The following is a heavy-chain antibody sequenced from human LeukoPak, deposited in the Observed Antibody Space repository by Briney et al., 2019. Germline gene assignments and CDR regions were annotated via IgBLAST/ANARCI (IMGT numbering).Heavy chain of an antibody. J-gene: IGHJ4*02. CDR1: GFTFTSTA. Sequence: SVKVSCTASGFTFTSTAVQWVRQARGQRLEWIGWILVGSGNTNYAQMFQERVTLTWDVSTSTAYMVLSSLRSEDTAIYYCASDPPYTSSSAWWGQGTLVTVSS. CDR3: ASDPPYTSSSAW. D-gene: IGHD2-2*01. V-gene: IGHV1-58*01. CDR2: ILVGSGNT.